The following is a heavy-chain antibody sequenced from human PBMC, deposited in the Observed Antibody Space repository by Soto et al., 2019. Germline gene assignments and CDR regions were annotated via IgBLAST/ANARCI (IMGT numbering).Heavy chain of an antibody. CDR2: IYYSGRT. J-gene: IGHJ5*02. V-gene: IGHV4-31*03. CDR1: GGSISSGGYY. CDR3: ARVFSDSSSFFDP. D-gene: IGHD6-13*01. Sequence: SETLSLTCTVSGGSISSGGYYWSWIRQHPGKGLEWIGYIYYSGRTNYNPSLKSRVTISVDTSKNQFSLKLNSVTAADTAVCYCARVFSDSSSFFDPWGQGTLVTVSS.